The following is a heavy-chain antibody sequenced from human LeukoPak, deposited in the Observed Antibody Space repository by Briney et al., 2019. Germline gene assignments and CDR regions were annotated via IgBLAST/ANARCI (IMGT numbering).Heavy chain of an antibody. CDR1: GFTFSSYA. D-gene: IGHD4-11*01. J-gene: IGHJ4*02. Sequence: GGSLRLSCAASGFTFSSYAMSWVRQAPGQGLEWVSAISGSGGSTYYADSVKGRFTISRDNSKNTHYLQMSSLRAEDTGIYYCAKSGHYSFFDYWGQGTLVTVSS. CDR2: ISGSGGST. V-gene: IGHV3-23*01. CDR3: AKSGHYSFFDY.